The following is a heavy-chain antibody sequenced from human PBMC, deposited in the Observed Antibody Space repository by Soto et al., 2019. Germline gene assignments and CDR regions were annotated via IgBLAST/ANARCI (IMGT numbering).Heavy chain of an antibody. Sequence: EVQLLESGGGLVQPGGSLRLSCAASGFTFTNYAMSWVRQAPGKGLEWVSTVSGGGEGTYYADSVKGRFSTSRDNSRNTVYLQMNSLRAEDTAVYYCAKKGLGSLATYCNYGDCHYAFDLWGQGTIVTVSS. CDR3: AKKGLGSLATYCNYGDCHYAFDL. D-gene: IGHD2-21*02. V-gene: IGHV3-23*01. J-gene: IGHJ3*01. CDR2: VSGGGEGT. CDR1: GFTFTNYA.